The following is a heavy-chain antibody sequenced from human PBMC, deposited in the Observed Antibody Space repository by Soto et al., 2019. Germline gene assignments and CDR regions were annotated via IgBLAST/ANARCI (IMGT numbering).Heavy chain of an antibody. CDR2: MNPNSGNT. V-gene: IGHV1-8*01. J-gene: IGHJ4*02. D-gene: IGHD6-13*01. Sequence: QVQLVQSGAEVKKPGASVKVSCKASGYTFTSYDINWVRQATGQGLEWMGWMNPNSGNTGYAQKVQARVTMTRNTTLSNAYTELSGLRSVNTAVNYGATRGGIAAVGAVELDYWGQGTLVTVSS. CDR3: ATRGGIAAVGAVELDY. CDR1: GYTFTSYD.